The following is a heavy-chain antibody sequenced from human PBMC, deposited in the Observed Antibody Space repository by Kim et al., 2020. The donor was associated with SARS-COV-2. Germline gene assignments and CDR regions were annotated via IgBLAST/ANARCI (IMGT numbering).Heavy chain of an antibody. CDR2: ISYSGST. CDR1: GGSISSYY. Sequence: SETLSLTCTVSGGSISSYYWSWIRQPPGKGLEWIGYISYSGSTNYNPSLKSRVTISVDTSKNQFPLKLSSVTAADTAVYYCAGAYDILTGYPNWFDPWGQGTLVTVSS. J-gene: IGHJ5*02. D-gene: IGHD3-9*01. V-gene: IGHV4-59*13. CDR3: AGAYDILTGYPNWFDP.